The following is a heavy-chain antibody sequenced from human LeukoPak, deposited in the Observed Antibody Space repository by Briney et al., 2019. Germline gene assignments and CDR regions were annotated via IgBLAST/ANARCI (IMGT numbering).Heavy chain of an antibody. CDR2: VYTSGTT. D-gene: IGHD3-16*01. CDR1: GGSIYSYY. J-gene: IGHJ6*03. V-gene: IGHV4-4*07. CDR3: ARDSGEDFVWGTYGQKYYSYHMVV. Sequence: SETLSLTCSVSGGSIYSYYWSWIRQPAGKGLEWVGRVYTSGTTTYNPSLQSRVTISLDTSKNEISLRLTSVTAADPAVYYCARDSGEDFVWGTYGQKYYSYHMVVWGKGTTVTVSS.